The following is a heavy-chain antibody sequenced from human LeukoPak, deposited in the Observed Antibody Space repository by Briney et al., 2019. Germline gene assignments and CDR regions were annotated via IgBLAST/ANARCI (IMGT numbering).Heavy chain of an antibody. J-gene: IGHJ6*02. Sequence: ASVKVSCKASGYTFTGYDINWVRQATGQGLEWMGWRNPNSGNTGYAQKFQGRVTMTRNTSISTAYMELSSLRSEDTAVYYCARGRRTYNWNDGVWYYYGMDVWGQGTTVTVSS. D-gene: IGHD1-1*01. CDR1: GYTFTGYD. CDR2: RNPNSGNT. V-gene: IGHV1-8*01. CDR3: ARGRRTYNWNDGVWYYYGMDV.